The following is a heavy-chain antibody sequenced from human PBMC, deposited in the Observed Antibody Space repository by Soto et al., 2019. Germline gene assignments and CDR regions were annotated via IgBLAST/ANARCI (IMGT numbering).Heavy chain of an antibody. D-gene: IGHD3-3*01. CDR2: INHSGST. Sequence: SETLSLTCAVYGGSFSGYYWSWIRQPPGKGLEWIGEINHSGSTNYNPSLKSRVTISVDTSKNQFSLKLSSVTAADTAVYYCARGTRTIDYDFWSGPDAFDIWGQGTMVTVSS. V-gene: IGHV4-34*01. J-gene: IGHJ3*02. CDR1: GGSFSGYY. CDR3: ARGTRTIDYDFWSGPDAFDI.